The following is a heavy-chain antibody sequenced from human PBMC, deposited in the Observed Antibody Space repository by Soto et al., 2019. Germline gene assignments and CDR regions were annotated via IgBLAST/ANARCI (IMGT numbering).Heavy chain of an antibody. D-gene: IGHD5-12*01. V-gene: IGHV3-23*01. Sequence: EVQLLESGGGLVQPGGSLRLSCAASGFTFSTQVMSWVRQAPGKGLEWVSATSGSGGSTYYADSVKGRFTISRDNSKNTLYLQMNSLRAEDTAVYYCAKDQVDVVATSKDAFDVWGQGTMVAVSS. CDR2: TSGSGGST. J-gene: IGHJ3*01. CDR3: AKDQVDVVATSKDAFDV. CDR1: GFTFSTQV.